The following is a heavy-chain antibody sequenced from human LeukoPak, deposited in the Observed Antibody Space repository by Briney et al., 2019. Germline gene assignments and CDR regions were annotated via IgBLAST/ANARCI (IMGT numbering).Heavy chain of an antibody. V-gene: IGHV4-38-2*02. CDR1: GFSISSGYC. CDR2: ISHSGST. J-gene: IGHJ4*02. Sequence: SETLSLTCTVSGFSISSGYCGGWIRQSPGKGLEWIGSISHSGSTYYHPSLKSRVTISLDTSKNQFSLKLTSVTAADTAVYYCARDLVIKAPGSYDYWGQGTLVTVSS. D-gene: IGHD3-10*01. CDR3: ARDLVIKAPGSYDY.